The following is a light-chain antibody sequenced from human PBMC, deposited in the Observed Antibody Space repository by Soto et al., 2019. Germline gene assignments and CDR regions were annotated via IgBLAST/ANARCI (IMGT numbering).Light chain of an antibody. CDR2: DAS. Sequence: DIQMTQSPSTLSASVGDRVTITCRASQSISSWLAWYQQKPGKAPKLLIYDASSLESRVPSRFSGSRSGTEFTLTISSLQPDDFATYYCQQYNSYSLTFGGGTKVEIK. CDR3: QQYNSYSLT. J-gene: IGKJ4*01. CDR1: QSISSW. V-gene: IGKV1-5*01.